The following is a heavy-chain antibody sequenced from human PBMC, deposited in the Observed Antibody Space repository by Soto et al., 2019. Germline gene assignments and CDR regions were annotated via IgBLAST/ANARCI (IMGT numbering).Heavy chain of an antibody. Sequence: SETLSLTCAVYGGSFSGYYWSWIRQPPGKGLEWIGEINHSGSTNYNPSLKSRVTISVDTSKNQFSLKLSSVTAADTAVYYCARGQLRFLEWSRAPYDFWGQGILVTVSS. J-gene: IGHJ4*02. CDR2: INHSGST. CDR3: ARGQLRFLEWSRAPYDF. CDR1: GGSFSGYY. D-gene: IGHD3-3*01. V-gene: IGHV4-34*01.